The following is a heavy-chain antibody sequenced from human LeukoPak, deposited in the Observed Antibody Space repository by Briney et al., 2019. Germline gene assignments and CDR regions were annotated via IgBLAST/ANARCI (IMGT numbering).Heavy chain of an antibody. Sequence: APVKVSCKASGYTFTGYYMHWVRQAPGQGLEWMGWINPNSGGTNYAQKFQGRVTMTRDTSISTAYMELSRLRSDDTAVYYCAREASSWYPIDYYYYYYMDVWGKGTTVTISS. CDR1: GYTFTGYY. CDR3: AREASSWYPIDYYYYYYMDV. V-gene: IGHV1-2*02. D-gene: IGHD6-13*01. J-gene: IGHJ6*03. CDR2: INPNSGGT.